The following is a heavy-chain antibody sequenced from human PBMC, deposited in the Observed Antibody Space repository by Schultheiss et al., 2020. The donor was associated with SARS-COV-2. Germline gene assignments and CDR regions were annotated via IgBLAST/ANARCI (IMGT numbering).Heavy chain of an antibody. CDR3: AREEYSSSWYALGSDY. CDR2: ISYDGSNK. CDR1: GFTFSSYW. D-gene: IGHD6-13*01. V-gene: IGHV3-30-3*01. Sequence: GGSLRLSCAASGFTFSSYWMHWVRQAPGKGLEWVAVISYDGSNKYYADSVKGRFTISRDNAKNSLYLQMNSLRAEDTAVYYCAREEYSSSWYALGSDYWGQGTLVTVSS. J-gene: IGHJ4*02.